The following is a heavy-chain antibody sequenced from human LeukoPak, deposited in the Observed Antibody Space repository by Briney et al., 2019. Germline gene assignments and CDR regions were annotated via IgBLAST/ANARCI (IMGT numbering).Heavy chain of an antibody. CDR2: IYYSGST. CDR1: GGSISGSSHY. CDR3: RLQLNYDY. D-gene: IGHD5-12*01. Sequence: PSETLSLTCTVSGGSISGSSHYLGWIRQTPGKGLEWIGTIYYSGSTYYSPSLKSRVTISVDTSKSRFSLKLSSVTAADTAVYYCRLQLNYDYWGQGTLVTVSS. J-gene: IGHJ4*02. V-gene: IGHV4-39*01.